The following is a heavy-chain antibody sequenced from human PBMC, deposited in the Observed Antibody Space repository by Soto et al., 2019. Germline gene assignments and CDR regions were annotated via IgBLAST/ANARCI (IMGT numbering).Heavy chain of an antibody. V-gene: IGHV4-38-2*02. D-gene: IGHD3-22*01. CDR2: IYHGCIA. J-gene: IGHJ5*02. CDR1: FYSSSSGYY. CDR3: ARVGPWVPYSYDSSPYTFENWFDP. Sequence: SETLSLTGSVSFYSSSSGYYWGWLGQPPGKGLEWIGSIYHGCIAYYNPYLNSRVTLSIEMTNNHVSLILNSVTAADTAVYYCARVGPWVPYSYDSSPYTFENWFDPWGQGTLVTVSS.